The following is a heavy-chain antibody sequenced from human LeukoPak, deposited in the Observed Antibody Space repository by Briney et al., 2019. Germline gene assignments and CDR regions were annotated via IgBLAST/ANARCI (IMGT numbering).Heavy chain of an antibody. CDR3: ARLLGYCSSTSCYTYNYYYGMDV. D-gene: IGHD2-2*02. J-gene: IGHJ6*02. CDR1: GYSFTSYW. CDR2: IYPGDSDT. Sequence: GESLQISCKGSGYSFTSYWFGWVRQMPGKGLEWMVIIYPGDSDTRYSPSFQGQVTISADKSISTAYLQWSSLKASDTAMYYCARLLGYCSSTSCYTYNYYYGMDVRGQGTTVTVSS. V-gene: IGHV5-51*01.